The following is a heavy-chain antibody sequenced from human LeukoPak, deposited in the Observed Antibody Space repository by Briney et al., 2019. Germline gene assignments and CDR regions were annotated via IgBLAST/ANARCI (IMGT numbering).Heavy chain of an antibody. Sequence: GSLRLSCAASGFTFSSYAMSWVRQAPGKGLEWVSSISSSSSYIYYADSVKGRFTISRDNAKNSLYLQMNSLRAEDTAVYYCARDGGYVGDYYDSSGILWGQGTLVTVSS. CDR2: ISSSSSYI. D-gene: IGHD3-22*01. CDR1: GFTFSSYA. CDR3: ARDGGYVGDYYDSSGIL. V-gene: IGHV3-21*01. J-gene: IGHJ4*02.